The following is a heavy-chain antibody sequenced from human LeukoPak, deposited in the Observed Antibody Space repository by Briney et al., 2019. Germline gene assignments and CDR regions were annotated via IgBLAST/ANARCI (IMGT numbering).Heavy chain of an antibody. V-gene: IGHV1-8*01. J-gene: IGHJ4*02. CDR3: AVLAARPDYYFDY. Sequence: GASVKVSFKASGYTFTSYDINWVRQATGQGLEWMGWMNPNSGNTGYAQKFQGRVTMTRNTSISTAYMELSSLRSEDTAVYYCAVLAARPDYYFDYWGQGTLVTVSS. CDR2: MNPNSGNT. CDR1: GYTFTSYD. D-gene: IGHD6-6*01.